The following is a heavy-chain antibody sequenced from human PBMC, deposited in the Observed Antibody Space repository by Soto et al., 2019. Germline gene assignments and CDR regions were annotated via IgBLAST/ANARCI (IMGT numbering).Heavy chain of an antibody. CDR1: GYTFTGYY. CDR3: ARHLYGSAWYFFDH. J-gene: IGHJ4*02. Sequence: ASVKVSCKAAGYTFTGYYIHWVRQAPGQGLEWMGWVKPSTGDTDYAQKCQSRVTMTRDTSDHTAYVQVNSLRTDDTAVYYCARHLYGSAWYFFDHWGQGTPVTVSS. V-gene: IGHV1-2*02. D-gene: IGHD6-13*01. CDR2: VKPSTGDT.